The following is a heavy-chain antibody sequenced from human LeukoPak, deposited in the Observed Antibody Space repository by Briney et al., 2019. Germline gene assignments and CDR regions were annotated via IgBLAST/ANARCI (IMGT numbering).Heavy chain of an antibody. Sequence: SGGSLRLSCAASGFTFSSYAMAWVRQAPRKGLEWVSTISGDGGSTFYAHSVMGRFTISRDRSKNTLYLQMNSLRAEDTAVYYCAKGAYDFWRNDAFDIWGQGTMVTVSS. J-gene: IGHJ3*02. CDR2: ISGDGGST. V-gene: IGHV3-23*01. D-gene: IGHD3-3*01. CDR3: AKGAYDFWRNDAFDI. CDR1: GFTFSSYA.